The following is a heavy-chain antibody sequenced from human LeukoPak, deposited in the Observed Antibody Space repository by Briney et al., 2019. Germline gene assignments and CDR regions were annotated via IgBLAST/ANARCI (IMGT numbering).Heavy chain of an antibody. Sequence: PSETLSLTCSVSGGSISSGSYYWSWIRQPAGKGLEWIGRIYTSGSTYYNPSLKGRVTISVDTSKNQFSLKLSSVTAADTAVYYCARDSGYDFEFDYWGQGTLVTVSS. CDR1: GGSISSGSYY. CDR2: IYTSGST. CDR3: ARDSGYDFEFDY. V-gene: IGHV4-61*02. D-gene: IGHD5-12*01. J-gene: IGHJ4*02.